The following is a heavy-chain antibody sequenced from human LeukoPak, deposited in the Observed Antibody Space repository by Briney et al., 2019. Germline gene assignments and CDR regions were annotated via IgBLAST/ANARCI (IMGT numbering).Heavy chain of an antibody. CDR1: GGSISSGGYS. J-gene: IGHJ4*02. Sequence: PSETLSLTCAVSGGSISSGGYSWSWIRQPPGKGLECIGFIYYRGSTYYNPSLKSRVTISVDTSKNQFSLKLTSVTAADTAVDYCARGWGPAYCGGDCHRHFGYWGQGTLVTVSS. CDR3: ARGWGPAYCGGDCHRHFGY. V-gene: IGHV4-30-4*07. D-gene: IGHD2-21*02. CDR2: IYYRGST.